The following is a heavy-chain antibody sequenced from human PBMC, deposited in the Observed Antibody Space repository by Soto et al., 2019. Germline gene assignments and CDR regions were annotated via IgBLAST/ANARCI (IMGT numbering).Heavy chain of an antibody. CDR1: GGSISSSSYY. Sequence: SETLSLTCTVSGGSISSSSYYWGWIRQPPGKGLEWIGSIYYSGSTYYNQSLKSRVTISVDTSTNQFSLKLSFVTAADTAVYYCARESVYYDFWSGYRPFDYWGQGTLVTVS. V-gene: IGHV4-39*02. D-gene: IGHD3-3*01. J-gene: IGHJ4*02. CDR2: IYYSGST. CDR3: ARESVYYDFWSGYRPFDY.